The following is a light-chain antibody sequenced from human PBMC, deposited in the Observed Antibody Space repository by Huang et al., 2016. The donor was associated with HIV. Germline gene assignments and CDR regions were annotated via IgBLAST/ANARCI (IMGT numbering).Light chain of an antibody. CDR3: QQYNNWPPVT. Sequence: EIVMTQSPATLSVSPGERATLSCRASQSVSSNLAWYQQKHGQAPRLLIYGASTRATGIPARCSGSGSGTEFTRTISSLQSEDVAVYYCQQYNNWPPVTFGPGTKVDIK. CDR1: QSVSSN. CDR2: GAS. J-gene: IGKJ3*01. V-gene: IGKV3-15*01.